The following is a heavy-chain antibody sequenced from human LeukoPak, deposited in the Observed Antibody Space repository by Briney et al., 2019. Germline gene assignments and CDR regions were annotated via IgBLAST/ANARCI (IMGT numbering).Heavy chain of an antibody. Sequence: GGSLRLSCAASVYTFSSYAMSWVRRAPGKGLEWVSACSGSGGSTYYADCVSGRYTISRDNSKNTLSVQMNSLRADDTAVCNCAKDLRPTAHNACDIWGQGTMVTVSS. V-gene: IGHV3-23*01. J-gene: IGHJ3*02. CDR2: CSGSGGST. D-gene: IGHD1-1*01. CDR3: AKDLRPTAHNACDI. CDR1: VYTFSSYA.